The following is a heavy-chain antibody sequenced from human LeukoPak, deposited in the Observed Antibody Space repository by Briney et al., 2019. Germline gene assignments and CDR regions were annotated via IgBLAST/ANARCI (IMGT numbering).Heavy chain of an antibody. CDR3: GRLHPTDNWFDP. CDR1: GFTFSSYA. V-gene: IGHV3-23*01. D-gene: IGHD4-11*01. J-gene: IGHJ5*02. CDR2: ISGSGGST. Sequence: GGSLRLSCADPGFTFSSYAMSWVRQAPGKGLEWVSAISGSGGSTYYADSVKGRFALSRDKSKNTLYLQMNSLRAEDTAVYYCGRLHPTDNWFDPWGQGTLVTVSS.